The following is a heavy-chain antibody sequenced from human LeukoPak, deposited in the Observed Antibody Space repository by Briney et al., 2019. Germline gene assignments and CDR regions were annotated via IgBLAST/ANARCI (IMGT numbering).Heavy chain of an antibody. Sequence: ASVKVSCKASGYTFTCYYMHWVRQAPGQGLDWMGWINPNSGCTNYAQKFHGRVTMTRDTSISTAYVELSRLRSDDTAVYYCARDGSGSTGYNWFDPWGQGTLVTVSS. CDR2: INPNSGCT. CDR3: ARDGSGSTGYNWFDP. J-gene: IGHJ5*02. CDR1: GYTFTCYY. D-gene: IGHD3-10*01. V-gene: IGHV1-2*02.